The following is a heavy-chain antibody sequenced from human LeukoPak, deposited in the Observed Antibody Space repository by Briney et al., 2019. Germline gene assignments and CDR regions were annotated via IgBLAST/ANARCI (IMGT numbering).Heavy chain of an antibody. D-gene: IGHD2-2*01. J-gene: IGHJ4*02. CDR2: ISSSGSTI. CDR1: GFTFSSYE. V-gene: IGHV3-48*03. CDR3: ARDLGRSTSCNDY. Sequence: PGGSLRLSCAASGFTFSSYEMNWVRQAPGKGLEWVSYISSSGSTIYYADSVKGRFTISRDNAKNSLYLQMNSLRAEDTAVYYCARDLGRSTSCNDYWGQGTLVTVSS.